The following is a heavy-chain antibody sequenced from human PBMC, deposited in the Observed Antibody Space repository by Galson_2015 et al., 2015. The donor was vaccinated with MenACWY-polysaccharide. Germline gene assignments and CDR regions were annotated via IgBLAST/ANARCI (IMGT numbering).Heavy chain of an antibody. D-gene: IGHD4-23*01. Sequence: SLRLSCAASGFTFSNYWMNWVRQAPGEGLEWVSRIKSDGSTTDNADSVKGRFIITRDNAKNTLYLEMNSLRAEDTAVYYCANSFPGGKLDYWGQGSLVTVSS. CDR1: GFTFSNYW. CDR2: IKSDGSTT. CDR3: ANSFPGGKLDY. V-gene: IGHV3-74*01. J-gene: IGHJ4*02.